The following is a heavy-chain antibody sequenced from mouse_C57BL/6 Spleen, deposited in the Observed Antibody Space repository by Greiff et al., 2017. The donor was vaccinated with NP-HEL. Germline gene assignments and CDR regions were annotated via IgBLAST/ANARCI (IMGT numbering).Heavy chain of an antibody. J-gene: IGHJ2*01. CDR1: GYTFTDYY. CDR2: IYPGSGNT. V-gene: IGHV1-76*01. Sequence: QVQLQQSGAELVRPGASVKLPCKASGYTFTDYYINWVKQRPGQGLEWIARIYPGSGNTYYNEKFKGKATLTAEKSSSTAYMQLSSLTSEDSAVYFCARATTVVAPFDYWGQGTTLTVSS. CDR3: ARATTVVAPFDY. D-gene: IGHD1-1*01.